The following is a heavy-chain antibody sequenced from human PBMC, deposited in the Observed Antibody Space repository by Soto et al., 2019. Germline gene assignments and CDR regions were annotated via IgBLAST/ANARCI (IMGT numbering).Heavy chain of an antibody. Sequence: GGSLRLSCAASGFTFDDYAMHWVRQAPGKGLEYVSAISSNGGSIDYADSVKGRFTISRDNSKNTLYLQMSSLRAEDTAVYYCVKGEYYYDSSGPDAFDIWGQGTMVTVSS. V-gene: IGHV3-64D*08. CDR2: ISSNGGSI. CDR1: GFTFDDYA. CDR3: VKGEYYYDSSGPDAFDI. J-gene: IGHJ3*02. D-gene: IGHD3-22*01.